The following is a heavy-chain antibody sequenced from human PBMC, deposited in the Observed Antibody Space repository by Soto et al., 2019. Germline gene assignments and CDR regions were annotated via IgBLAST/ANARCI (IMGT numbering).Heavy chain of an antibody. CDR2: FDPEDGET. V-gene: IGHV1-24*01. CDR3: ATDPGNFYSGIYSFDY. Sequence: GASVKVSCKVSGYTLTELSMHWVRQAPGKGLEWMGGFDPEDGETIYAQKFQGRVTMTEDTSTDTAYMELSSLRSEDTAVYYCATDPGNFYSGIYSFDYWGQGTLVTVSS. J-gene: IGHJ4*02. D-gene: IGHD1-26*01. CDR1: GYTLTELS.